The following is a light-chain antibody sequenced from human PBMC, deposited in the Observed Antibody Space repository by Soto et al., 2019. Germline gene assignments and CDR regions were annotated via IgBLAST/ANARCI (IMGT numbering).Light chain of an antibody. CDR1: QSVSSSY. V-gene: IGKV3-20*01. J-gene: IGKJ4*01. Sequence: EIVLTQSPGTLSLSPGERATLSCRASQSVSSSYLAWYQQKPGQAPRLLIYGASSRATGIPDRFSGSGSGTDFTLTISRPEPEDFAVYYCQQYGSSTGLTFGGGTKVDIK. CDR3: QQYGSSTGLT. CDR2: GAS.